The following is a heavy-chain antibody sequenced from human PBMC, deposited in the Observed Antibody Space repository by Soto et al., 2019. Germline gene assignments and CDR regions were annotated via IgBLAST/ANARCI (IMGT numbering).Heavy chain of an antibody. CDR2: ISTTGRYI. J-gene: IGHJ4*02. CDR1: GFTFSEHI. Sequence: PGGSLRLSCAASGFTFSEHIMNWVRQAPGKGLEWVSSISTTGRYIYYADSMAGRCTISRDNAKNSLYLQINSLRGEDTAVYYCAAGTDTAMEQGADYWGQGTLVTVSS. CDR3: AAGTDTAMEQGADY. D-gene: IGHD5-18*01. V-gene: IGHV3-21*01.